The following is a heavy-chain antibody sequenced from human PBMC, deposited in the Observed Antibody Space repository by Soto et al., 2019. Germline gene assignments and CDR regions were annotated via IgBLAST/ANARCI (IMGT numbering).Heavy chain of an antibody. Sequence: SETLSLTCGVYGGSFRGYYWSWIRQPPGKGLEWIGEINHSGSTKYNPSLKSRVTISVDTSKNQFSLKLSPVSAANTDIYYCAKGPQTGYYDSGTFYSIGPWGQGTLVTVSS. J-gene: IGHJ5*02. CDR2: INHSGST. CDR1: GGSFRGYY. CDR3: AKGPQTGYYDSGTFYSIGP. V-gene: IGHV4-34*01. D-gene: IGHD3-10*01.